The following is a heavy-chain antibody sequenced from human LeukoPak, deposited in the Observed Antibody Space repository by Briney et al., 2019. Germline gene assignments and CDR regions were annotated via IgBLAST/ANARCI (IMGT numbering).Heavy chain of an antibody. J-gene: IGHJ4*02. Sequence: GGSLRLSCAASGFTFSSYAMSWVRQAPGKGLEWVSAISGSGGSTYYADSVKGRFTISRDNSKNTLYLQMNSLRAEDTAVYNCATESYYYDSSGYYFDYWGQGTRVTVSS. D-gene: IGHD3-22*01. CDR3: ATESYYYDSSGYYFDY. CDR2: ISGSGGST. CDR1: GFTFSSYA. V-gene: IGHV3-23*01.